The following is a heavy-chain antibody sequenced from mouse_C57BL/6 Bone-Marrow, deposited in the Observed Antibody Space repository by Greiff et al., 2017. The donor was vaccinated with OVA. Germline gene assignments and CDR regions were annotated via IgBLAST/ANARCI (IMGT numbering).Heavy chain of an antibody. V-gene: IGHV1-81*01. CDR2: IYPRSGNT. CDR1: GYTFTSYG. D-gene: IGHD2-3*01. J-gene: IGHJ2*01. Sequence: LQESGAELARPGASVKLSCKASGYTFTSYGISWVKQRTGQGLEWIGEIYPRSGNTYYNEKVKGKATLTADKSSSTAYMELRSLTSEDSAVYFCARDLYDGYPYYFDYWGQGTTLTVSS. CDR3: ARDLYDGYPYYFDY.